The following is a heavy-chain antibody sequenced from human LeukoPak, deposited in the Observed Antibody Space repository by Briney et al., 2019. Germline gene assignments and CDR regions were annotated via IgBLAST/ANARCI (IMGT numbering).Heavy chain of an antibody. CDR1: GGSISSSS. CDR3: ARQISSGRYLIDW. V-gene: IGHV4-59*08. D-gene: IGHD6-19*01. CDR2: IYYSGST. J-gene: IGHJ4*02. Sequence: PSETLSLPCPVSGGSISSSSWTWIPRPPGKGLGWIGYIYYSGSTNYNPSLKSRITISVDRSKNQSSLKLSSVTAADRAGYYCARQISSGRYLIDWWGQRSLATVSA.